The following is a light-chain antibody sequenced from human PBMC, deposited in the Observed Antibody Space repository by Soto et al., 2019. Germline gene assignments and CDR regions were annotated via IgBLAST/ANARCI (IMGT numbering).Light chain of an antibody. CDR3: QQYGSSPWT. V-gene: IGKV3-20*01. Sequence: EIVLTQSPGTLSLSPGERATLSCRASQSVSSNYLAWYQQKPGQAPRPLIYGASSRATGLPDRFSGSGAGTDFTLTISRLEPEDFTVYYCQQYGSSPWTFGQGTKVEIK. CDR2: GAS. J-gene: IGKJ1*01. CDR1: QSVSSNY.